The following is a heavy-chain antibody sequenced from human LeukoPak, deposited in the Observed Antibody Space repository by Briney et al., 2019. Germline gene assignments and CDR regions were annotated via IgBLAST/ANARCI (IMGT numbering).Heavy chain of an antibody. CDR1: GFTFSSYG. CDR2: IWYDGSNK. Sequence: TGGSLRLSCAASGFTFSSYGMHWVRQAPGKGLEWVAVIWYDGSNKYYADSVKGRFTISRDNSKNTLYLQMNSLRAEDTAVYYCAREVEMGIAAAGTYYDAFDIWGQGTMVTVSS. CDR3: AREVEMGIAAAGTYYDAFDI. V-gene: IGHV3-33*01. D-gene: IGHD6-13*01. J-gene: IGHJ3*02.